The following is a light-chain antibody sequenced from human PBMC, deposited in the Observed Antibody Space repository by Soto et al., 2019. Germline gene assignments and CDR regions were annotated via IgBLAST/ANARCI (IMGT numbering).Light chain of an antibody. CDR2: GAS. V-gene: IGKV3-15*01. CDR3: QQYHNWPPQYT. J-gene: IGKJ2*01. CDR1: QTISSN. Sequence: EIVMTQSPATLSVSPGERATLSCRASQTISSNLAWYQQKPGQSPRLLIHGASTRATGVPARFSGSGYGTDFTLTISSLQSEDFAVYYYQQYHNWPPQYTFGQGTKLQIK.